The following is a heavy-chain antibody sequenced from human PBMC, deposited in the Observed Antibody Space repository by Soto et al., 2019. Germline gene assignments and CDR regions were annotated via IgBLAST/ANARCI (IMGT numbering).Heavy chain of an antibody. V-gene: IGHV3-11*01. Sequence: WGSLRLSCAASGFTFSDYYMSWIRQAPGKGLEWVSCMSTSGRTKYYTDSVKGRFTISRDNARNSLYLHMTTLTAADTAIYYCARGFGGYAVDYWGQGTLVTVSS. J-gene: IGHJ4*02. D-gene: IGHD5-12*01. CDR1: GFTFSDYY. CDR2: MSTSGRTK. CDR3: ARGFGGYAVDY.